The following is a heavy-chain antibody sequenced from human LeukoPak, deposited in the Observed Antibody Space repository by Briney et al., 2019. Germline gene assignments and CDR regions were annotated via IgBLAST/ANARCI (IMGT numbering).Heavy chain of an antibody. CDR2: IYYSGST. J-gene: IGHJ4*02. V-gene: IGHV4-59*01. Sequence: SETLSLTCTVSGGSISSYYWSWIRQPPGKGLEWIGYIYYSGSTNYNPSLKSRVTISVDTSKNQFSLKLSSVTAADTAVYCCASLSYDSSGYYYYYWGQGTLVTVSS. CDR3: ASLSYDSSGYYYYY. D-gene: IGHD3-22*01. CDR1: GGSISSYY.